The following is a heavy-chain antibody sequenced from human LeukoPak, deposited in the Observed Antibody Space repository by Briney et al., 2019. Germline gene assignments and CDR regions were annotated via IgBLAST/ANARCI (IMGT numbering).Heavy chain of an antibody. J-gene: IGHJ6*03. CDR3: ARRAAYYYYYYMDV. V-gene: IGHV4-39*07. D-gene: IGHD6-13*01. CDR2: INHSGST. CDR1: GGSISSSSYY. Sequence: IPSETLSLTCTVSGGSISSSSYYWSWIRQPPGKGLEWIGEINHSGSTNYNPSLKSRVTISVDTSKNQFSLKLSSVTAADTAVYYCARRAAYYYYYYMDVWGKGTTVTISS.